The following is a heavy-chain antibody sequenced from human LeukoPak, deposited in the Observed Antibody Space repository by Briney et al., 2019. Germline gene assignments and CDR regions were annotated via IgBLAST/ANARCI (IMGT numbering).Heavy chain of an antibody. J-gene: IGHJ3*02. CDR3: ARFDSSGWTAAFDI. V-gene: IGHV4-59*08. CDR2: IYYSGST. CDR1: GGSISSYY. D-gene: IGHD6-19*01. Sequence: SETLSLTCTASGGSISSYYWSWIRQPPGKGLEWIGYIYYSGSTNYNPSLKSRVTISVDTSKNQFSLKLSSVTAADTAVYYCARFDSSGWTAAFDIWGQGTMVTVSS.